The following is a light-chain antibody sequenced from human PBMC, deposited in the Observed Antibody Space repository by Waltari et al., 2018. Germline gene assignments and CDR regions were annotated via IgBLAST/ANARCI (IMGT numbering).Light chain of an antibody. V-gene: IGLV7-43*01. CDR2: ITR. J-gene: IGLJ2*01. CDR3: LLYYGGTQGV. Sequence: QIVVTQAPSLTVSPGGTVTLTCSSSTGTVTSAYYPNWFQQKPGQPPRPLIYITRDKYSWTPARFSGSLLGGKAALTLSGVQPEDEADYYCLLYYGGTQGVFGGGTKLTVL. CDR1: TGTVTSAYY.